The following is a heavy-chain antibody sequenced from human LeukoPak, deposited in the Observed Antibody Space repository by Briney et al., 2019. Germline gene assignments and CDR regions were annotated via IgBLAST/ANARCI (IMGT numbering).Heavy chain of an antibody. CDR3: AKNLRVSSHYGIDY. J-gene: IGHJ4*02. V-gene: IGHV3-23*01. Sequence: GGSLRLSCAASGFTFSSFAMSWVRQAPGQGLEWLSVITGSGYDTNSADSVKGRFTISRDNSKNTLYLQMNSLRAEDTAVYYCAKNLRVSSHYGIDYWGQGTLVTVSS. D-gene: IGHD4-17*01. CDR2: ITGSGYDT. CDR1: GFTFSSFA.